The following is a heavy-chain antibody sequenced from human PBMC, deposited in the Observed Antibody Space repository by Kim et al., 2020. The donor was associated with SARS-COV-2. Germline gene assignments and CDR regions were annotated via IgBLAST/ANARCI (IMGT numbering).Heavy chain of an antibody. CDR2: ISYDGSNK. CDR3: ARDGALFLVRGVIIIY. Sequence: GGSLRLSCAASGFTFSSYAMHWVRQAPGKGLEWVAVISYDGSNKYYADSVKGRFTISRDNSKNTLYLQMNSLRAEDTAVYYCARDGALFLVRGVIIIYWGQGTLVTVSS. CDR1: GFTFSSYA. J-gene: IGHJ4*02. V-gene: IGHV3-30*14. D-gene: IGHD3-10*01.